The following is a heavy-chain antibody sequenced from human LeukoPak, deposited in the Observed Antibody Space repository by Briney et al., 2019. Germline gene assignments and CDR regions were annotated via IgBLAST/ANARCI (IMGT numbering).Heavy chain of an antibody. CDR3: VKEQNTGWYRVADY. CDR2: IWFDGSNI. J-gene: IGHJ4*02. D-gene: IGHD6-19*01. CDR1: GFNFSSYG. V-gene: IGHV3-30*02. Sequence: GGSLRLSCAASGFNFSSYGMHWVRQAPGKGLEWVTSIWFDGSNIHYADSVKGRVIISRDISKSTLHLQMNSLRVEDTAVYHCVKEQNTGWYRVADYWGQGTLVAVSS.